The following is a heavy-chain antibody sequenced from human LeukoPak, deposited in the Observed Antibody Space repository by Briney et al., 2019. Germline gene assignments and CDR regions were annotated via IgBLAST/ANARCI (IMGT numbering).Heavy chain of an antibody. D-gene: IGHD1-14*01. CDR1: GGSFSGYY. CDR2: INHSGST. V-gene: IGHV4-34*01. J-gene: IGHJ6*03. CDR3: ARERRTGTRDYYYYMDV. Sequence: PSETLSLTCAVYGGSFSGYYWSWIRQPPGKGVEWVGEINHSGSTNYNPSLESRVTISVDTSKNQFSLKLSSVTAADTAVYYCARERRTGTRDYYYYMDVWGKGTTVTVSS.